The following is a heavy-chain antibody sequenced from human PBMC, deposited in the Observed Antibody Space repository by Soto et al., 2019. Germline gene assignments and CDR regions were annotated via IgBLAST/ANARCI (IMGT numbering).Heavy chain of an antibody. CDR3: ARVISDSGVYDMDV. CDR2: ISAKNANT. Sequence: GASVKVSCKAPGYTFLSYGISWVRQAPGQGLEWMGWISAKNANTKYAQKFQGRVTMTTDTSTNTAYIELRSLRSDDAAVYYCARVISDSGVYDMDVWGQGTKVTVS. V-gene: IGHV1-18*01. CDR1: GYTFLSYG. D-gene: IGHD4-17*01. J-gene: IGHJ6*02.